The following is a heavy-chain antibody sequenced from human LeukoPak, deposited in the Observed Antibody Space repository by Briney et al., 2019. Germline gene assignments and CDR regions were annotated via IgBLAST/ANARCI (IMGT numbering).Heavy chain of an antibody. J-gene: IGHJ5*01. V-gene: IGHV3-23*01. CDR3: ARRGLQGFCSVNSCHSFFDS. D-gene: IGHD2-15*01. CDR2: ITASGGDT. Sequence: PGGSLRLSCVASGSTFSHHSISWVRQAPGKGLEWVSAITASGGDTFYAESVEGRFSVSRDGSKSTVFLQMSSLTADDTGIYFCARRGLQGFCSVNSCHSFFDSWGRGTRVIVSS. CDR1: GSTFSHHS.